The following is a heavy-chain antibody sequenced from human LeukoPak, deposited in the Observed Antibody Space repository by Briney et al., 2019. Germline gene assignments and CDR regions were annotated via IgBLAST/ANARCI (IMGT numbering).Heavy chain of an antibody. Sequence: PSGTLSLTCGVSGGSISGTNWWSWVRQPPGQGLGWIGEISLRGLTNYNPSLRSRLTMSLDESKNQVSLNLTSVIAADTAVYYCSRESGPFSPFGFWGQGTLVSVHS. CDR2: ISLRGLT. CDR1: GGSISGTNW. CDR3: SRESGPFSPFGF. V-gene: IGHV4-4*02. J-gene: IGHJ4*02. D-gene: IGHD1-26*01.